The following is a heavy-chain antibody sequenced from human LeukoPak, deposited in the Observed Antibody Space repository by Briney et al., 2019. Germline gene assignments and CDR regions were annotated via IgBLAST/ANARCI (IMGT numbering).Heavy chain of an antibody. Sequence: GGSLRLSCAASGFTVSGYHMNWVRQAPGKGLEWVSVFYSSGSTYYADSVRGRFTISRDNSKNTLYLQMNSLRAEDTAVYYCARGLFSSSYWGQGTLVTVSS. J-gene: IGHJ4*02. V-gene: IGHV3-66*01. CDR1: GFTVSGYH. CDR3: ARGLFSSSY. CDR2: FYSSGST. D-gene: IGHD2-21*01.